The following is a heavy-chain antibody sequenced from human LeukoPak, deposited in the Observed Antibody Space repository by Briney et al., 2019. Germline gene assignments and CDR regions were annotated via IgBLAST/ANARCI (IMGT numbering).Heavy chain of an antibody. V-gene: IGHV3-74*01. Sequence: GGSLRLSCVASGFTLSGHWMHWVRQAPGKGLAWVSRINSDESTTVYADSVKGRFTISRDNAKNTLYLQMNSLRADDTAVYYCARDPNYDSSGYPFDYWGQGTLVTVSS. J-gene: IGHJ4*02. CDR1: GFTLSGHW. D-gene: IGHD3-22*01. CDR2: INSDESTT. CDR3: ARDPNYDSSGYPFDY.